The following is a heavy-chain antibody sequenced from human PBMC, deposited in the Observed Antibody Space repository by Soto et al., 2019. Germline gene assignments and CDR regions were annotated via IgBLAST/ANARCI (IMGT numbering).Heavy chain of an antibody. Sequence: SETLSLTCAVYGGSFSGYYWSWIRQPPGKGLEWIGEINHSGSTNYNPSLKSRVTISVDTSKNQFSLKLSSVTAADTAVYYCARVKLESSSRRIAARLSYFDYWGQGTLVTVSS. CDR2: INHSGST. J-gene: IGHJ4*02. CDR3: ARVKLESSSRRIAARLSYFDY. CDR1: GGSFSGYY. D-gene: IGHD6-6*01. V-gene: IGHV4-34*01.